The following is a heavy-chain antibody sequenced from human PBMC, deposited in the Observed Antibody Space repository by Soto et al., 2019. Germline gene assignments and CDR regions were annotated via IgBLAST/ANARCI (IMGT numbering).Heavy chain of an antibody. J-gene: IGHJ4*02. CDR3: AKDRGQFIIVMPTVMPLGYFDY. V-gene: IGHV3-30*18. CDR1: EFTFSSYG. CDR2: ISYDGSST. D-gene: IGHD2-2*01. Sequence: PGGSLRLSCATSEFTFSSYGMHWVRQAPGKGLEWVAAISYDGSSTYYVDSVKGRFTISRDNSKNTVYLEMNSLRAEDTAIYFCAKDRGQFIIVMPTVMPLGYFDYWGQGTLVTVSS.